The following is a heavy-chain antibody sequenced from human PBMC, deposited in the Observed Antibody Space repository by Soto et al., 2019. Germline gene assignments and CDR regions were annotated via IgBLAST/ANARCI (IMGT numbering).Heavy chain of an antibody. Sequence: GASVKVSCKASGYTFTGYYMHWVRQAPGQGLEWMGWINPNSGGTTYAQKFQGWVTMTRDTSISTAYMELSRLRSDDTAVYYCARDATFGYCSSTSCYRTPIWFDPWGQGPLVPVSS. CDR3: ARDATFGYCSSTSCYRTPIWFDP. CDR2: INPNSGGT. CDR1: GYTFTGYY. J-gene: IGHJ5*02. D-gene: IGHD2-2*03. V-gene: IGHV1-2*04.